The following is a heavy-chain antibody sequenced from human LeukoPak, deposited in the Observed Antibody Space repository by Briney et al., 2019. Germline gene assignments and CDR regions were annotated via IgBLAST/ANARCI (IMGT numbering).Heavy chain of an antibody. J-gene: IGHJ4*02. D-gene: IGHD3-10*01. CDR1: GFTFSSYA. Sequence: PGGSLRLSCAASGFTFSSYAMHWVRQAPGKGLEYISAISSSGGNIYYADSVKGRFTISRDNSKSTLYLQMGSLKIEDMAVYYCARAEQYYYGSGIDYWGQGTLVTVSS. V-gene: IGHV3-64*02. CDR2: ISSSGGNI. CDR3: ARAEQYYYGSGIDY.